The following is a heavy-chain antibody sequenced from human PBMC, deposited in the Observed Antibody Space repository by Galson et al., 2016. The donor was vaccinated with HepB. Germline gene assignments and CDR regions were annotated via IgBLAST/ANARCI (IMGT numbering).Heavy chain of an antibody. CDR3: AIFYFDSGSYYNPDY. CDR1: TVNFIRYW. J-gene: IGHJ4*02. CDR2: IAPSDSYT. D-gene: IGHD3-10*01. V-gene: IGHV5-10-1*01. Sequence: QSGAEVKKPGESLRISCQGSTVNFIRYWISWVRQMPGKGLEGMGRIAPSDSYTKYSPSFQGHVTFSLDKSISTAYLQWSSLKASDTAMYYCAIFYFDSGSYYNPDYWGQGTLVTVSS.